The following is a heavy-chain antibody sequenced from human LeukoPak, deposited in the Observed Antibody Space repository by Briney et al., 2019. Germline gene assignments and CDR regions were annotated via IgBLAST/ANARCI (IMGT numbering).Heavy chain of an antibody. J-gene: IGHJ6*02. CDR1: GYSFTSYW. CDR2: IYPGDSDT. Sequence: GESLKISCKGSGYSFTSYWIGWVRQMPGKGLEWMVIIYPGDSDTRYNPSLQGQVTISADTSMSTAYLQWSSLKASDTAMYYCARQEGFDFWSGYYTGYYHGMDVWGQGTTVTVSS. V-gene: IGHV5-51*01. D-gene: IGHD3-3*01. CDR3: ARQEGFDFWSGYYTGYYHGMDV.